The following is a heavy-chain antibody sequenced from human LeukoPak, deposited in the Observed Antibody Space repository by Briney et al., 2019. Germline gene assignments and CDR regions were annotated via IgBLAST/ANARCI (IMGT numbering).Heavy chain of an antibody. CDR1: GYSFTSHY. CDR2: INPSGSST. Sequence: ASVKVSCKASGYSFTSHYMHWVRQAPGQGLEWVGLINPSGSSTLYAQKFQGRVTMTRDMSTTTDYMELSSLRSEDTAVYYCARDNSVGDIARWFDPWGQGTLVTVSS. D-gene: IGHD3-16*02. CDR3: ARDNSVGDIARWFDP. J-gene: IGHJ5*02. V-gene: IGHV1-46*01.